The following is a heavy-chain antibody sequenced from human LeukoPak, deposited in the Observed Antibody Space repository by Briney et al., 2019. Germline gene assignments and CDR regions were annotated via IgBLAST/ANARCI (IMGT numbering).Heavy chain of an antibody. Sequence: ASVKVPCKASGGTFISYAISWVRQAPGQGLEWMGGIIPIFGTANYAQKFQGRVTITADESTSTAYMELSSLRSEDTAVYYCARQAAGGAPDFDYWGQGTLVTVSS. V-gene: IGHV1-69*13. CDR3: ARQAAGGAPDFDY. CDR2: IIPIFGTA. D-gene: IGHD6-25*01. CDR1: GGTFISYA. J-gene: IGHJ4*02.